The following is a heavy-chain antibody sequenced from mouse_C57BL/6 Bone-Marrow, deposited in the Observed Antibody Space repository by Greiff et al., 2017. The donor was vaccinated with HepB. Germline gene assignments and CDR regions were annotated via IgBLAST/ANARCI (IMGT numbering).Heavy chain of an antibody. V-gene: IGHV1-63*01. CDR3: ARWIGGFAY. CDR2: IYPGGGYT. Sequence: VQLKESGAELVRPGTSVKMSCKASGYTFTNYWIGWAKQRPGHGLEWIGDIYPGGGYTNYNEKFKGKATLTADKSSSTAYMQFSSLTSEDSAIYYCARWIGGFAYWGQGTLVTVSA. D-gene: IGHD2-14*01. CDR1: GYTFTNYW. J-gene: IGHJ3*01.